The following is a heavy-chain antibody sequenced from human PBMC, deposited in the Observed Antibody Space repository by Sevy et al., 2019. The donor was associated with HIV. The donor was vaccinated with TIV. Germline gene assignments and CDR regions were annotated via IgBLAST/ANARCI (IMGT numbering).Heavy chain of an antibody. CDR2: VNSDGSST. Sequence: GESLRLSCAASGFTFSSYWMHWVRQAPGKGPVWVSGVNSDGSSTNYADSVKGRFTMSRDSAKNTLYLQMNSLRAEDTAVYFCVAANTWQDYWGQGTLVTVSS. V-gene: IGHV3-74*01. J-gene: IGHJ4*02. CDR1: GFTFSSYW. D-gene: IGHD2-15*01. CDR3: VAANTWQDY.